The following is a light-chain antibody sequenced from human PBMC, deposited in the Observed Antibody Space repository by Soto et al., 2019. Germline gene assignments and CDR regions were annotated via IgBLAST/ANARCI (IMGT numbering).Light chain of an antibody. Sequence: QSALTQPPSASGSPGHSVTISCTGSSSDVGIYNYVSWYQQHPGKAPKVLIYEVNKRPSGVPDRFSASKSGNTASLTVSGLQAEDEADYYCSSYAGSNRLIFGGGTKLTVL. J-gene: IGLJ2*01. CDR3: SSYAGSNRLI. CDR1: SSDVGIYNY. V-gene: IGLV2-8*01. CDR2: EVN.